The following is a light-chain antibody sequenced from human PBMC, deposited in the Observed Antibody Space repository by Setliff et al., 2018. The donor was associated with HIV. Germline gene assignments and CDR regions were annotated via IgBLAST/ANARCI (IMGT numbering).Light chain of an antibody. CDR1: SSDVGNYNR. V-gene: IGLV2-18*02. Sequence: QSVLAQPPSVSGSPGQSVTISCTGTSSDVGNYNRVSWYQQPPGAAPKLIIYEVSNRPSGVPDRFSGSKSGNTAPLTISGLQAEDEALYFCSSYTSIITFVFGTGTKVTVL. J-gene: IGLJ1*01. CDR3: SSYTSIITFV. CDR2: EVS.